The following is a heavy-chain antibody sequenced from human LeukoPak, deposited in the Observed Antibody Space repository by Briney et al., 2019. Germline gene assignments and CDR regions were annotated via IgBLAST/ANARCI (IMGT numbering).Heavy chain of an antibody. V-gene: IGHV3-30*02. D-gene: IGHD4-17*01. J-gene: IGHJ4*02. CDR1: GFTFSSYG. CDR3: AKDRTTVTTGGVDY. CDR2: IRYDGSNK. Sequence: PGGSLRLSCAASGFTFSSYGMHWVRQAPGKGLEWVAFIRYDGSNKYYADSVKGRFTISRDNSKNTLYLQMNSLRAEDTAVYYRAKDRTTVTTGGVDYWGQGTLVTVSS.